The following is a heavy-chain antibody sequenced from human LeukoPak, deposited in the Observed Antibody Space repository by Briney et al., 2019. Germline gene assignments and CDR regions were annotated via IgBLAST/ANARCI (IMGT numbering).Heavy chain of an antibody. J-gene: IGHJ4*02. Sequence: GGSLRLSCVASGFNFSNYAMTWVRQAPGKGLEWVSSISATGSNTYHAFSVKGRFPISRDNSKATLYLQMNSLRAEDTAIYYCAKDVEPAAGYYLDYWGQGTLVTVSS. CDR2: ISATGSNT. CDR1: GFNFSNYA. V-gene: IGHV3-23*01. CDR3: AKDVEPAAGYYLDY. D-gene: IGHD6-13*01.